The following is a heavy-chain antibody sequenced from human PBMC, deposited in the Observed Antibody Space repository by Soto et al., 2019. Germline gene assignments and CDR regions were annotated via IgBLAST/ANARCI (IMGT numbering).Heavy chain of an antibody. CDR1: GGSISSSSYY. V-gene: IGHV4-39*01. CDR2: IYYSGST. J-gene: IGHJ4*02. CDR3: AGGRGIAAAGSFDY. D-gene: IGHD6-13*01. Sequence: QLQLQESGPGLVKPSETLSLTCTVSGGSISSSSYYWGWIRQPPGKGLEWIGSIYYSGSTYYNPSLKSRVTISVDTSKNQFSLKLSSVTAADTAVYYCAGGRGIAAAGSFDYWGQGTLVTVSS.